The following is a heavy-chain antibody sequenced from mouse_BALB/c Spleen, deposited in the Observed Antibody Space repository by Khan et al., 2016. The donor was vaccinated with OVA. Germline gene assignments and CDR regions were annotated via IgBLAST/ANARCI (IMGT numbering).Heavy chain of an antibody. Sequence: EVELVESGGGFVKPGGSLKLSCAASGFTFSNYGLSWVRQTPEKRLEWVATISSGGSYTHYPDRVKGRFTISRDNAEHTLYLQMRTLRSEDTAMHYCRKTAGYYGSGNFDYYGQGTSLTVSS. D-gene: IGHD1-1*01. CDR2: ISSGGSYT. J-gene: IGHJ2*02. V-gene: IGHV5-9-3*01. CDR3: RKTAGYYGSGNFDY. CDR1: GFTFSNYG.